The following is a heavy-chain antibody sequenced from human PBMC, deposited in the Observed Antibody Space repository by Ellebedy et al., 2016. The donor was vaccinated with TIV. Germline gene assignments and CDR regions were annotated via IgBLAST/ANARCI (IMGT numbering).Heavy chain of an antibody. D-gene: IGHD6-13*01. V-gene: IGHV3-21*01. CDR3: AVPRIAAAGTVMSFDY. CDR1: GFTFSSYS. J-gene: IGHJ4*02. CDR2: ISSRSSYI. Sequence: PGGSLRLSCAASGFTFSSYSMNWVRQAPGKGLEWVSSISSRSSYIYYADSVKGRFTISRDNAKNSLYLQMNSLRAEDTAVYYCAVPRIAAAGTVMSFDYWGQGTLVTVSS.